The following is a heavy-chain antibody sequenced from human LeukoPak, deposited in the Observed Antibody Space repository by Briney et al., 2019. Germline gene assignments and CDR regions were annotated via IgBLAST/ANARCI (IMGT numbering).Heavy chain of an antibody. J-gene: IGHJ4*02. D-gene: IGHD3-10*01. CDR2: ISSSGSTI. Sequence: QPGGSLRLSCAASGFTFSSYEMNWVRQAPGKGLEWVSYISSSGSTIYYADSVKGRFTISRDNARNSLYLQMNSLRAEDTAVYYCAREVRGVIIGWGQGTLVTVSS. V-gene: IGHV3-48*03. CDR1: GFTFSSYE. CDR3: AREVRGVIIG.